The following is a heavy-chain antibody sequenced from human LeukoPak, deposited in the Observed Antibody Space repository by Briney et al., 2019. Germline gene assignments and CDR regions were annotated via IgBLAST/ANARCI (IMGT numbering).Heavy chain of an antibody. CDR2: INTDGGST. V-gene: IGHV3-74*01. CDR1: GSTFSYYW. D-gene: IGHD6-6*01. J-gene: IGHJ4*02. CDR3: ARATGATSSSGSYHF. Sequence: GGSLRLSCAASGSTFSYYWMGWVRQAPGKGLVWVSRINTDGGSTSYADSVKGRFTISRDNAKNTLYLQMNSLRAEDTAVYFCARATGATSSSGSYHFWGRGTLVTVSS.